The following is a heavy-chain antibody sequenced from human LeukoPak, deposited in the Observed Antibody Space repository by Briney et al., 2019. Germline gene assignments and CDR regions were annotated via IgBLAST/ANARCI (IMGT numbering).Heavy chain of an antibody. CDR2: ISYDGSNK. J-gene: IGHJ4*02. CDR1: GFTFSSYA. V-gene: IGHV3-30*04. D-gene: IGHD6-19*01. CDR3: ARRSGIAVAGAFDY. Sequence: GGSLRLSCAASGFTFSSYAMHWVRQAPGKGLEWVALISYDGSNKYYADSVKGRFTISRDNSKNTLYLQMNSLRTEDTAVYYCARRSGIAVAGAFDYWGQGTLVTVSS.